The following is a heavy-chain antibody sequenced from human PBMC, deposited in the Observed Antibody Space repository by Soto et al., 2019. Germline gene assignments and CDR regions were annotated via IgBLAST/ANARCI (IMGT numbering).Heavy chain of an antibody. CDR3: AKAVYDFWSGFSYGLDV. D-gene: IGHD3-3*01. CDR2: ISGSGDNT. J-gene: IGHJ6*02. V-gene: IGHV3-23*01. Sequence: GGSLRLSCAASGFTFSTYAISWVRQAPGKGLEWVSAISGSGDNTYYADSVKGRFTISRDNSKNTVYLQMNSLGAEDTARYYCAKAVYDFWSGFSYGLDVWGQGTTVTVSS. CDR1: GFTFSTYA.